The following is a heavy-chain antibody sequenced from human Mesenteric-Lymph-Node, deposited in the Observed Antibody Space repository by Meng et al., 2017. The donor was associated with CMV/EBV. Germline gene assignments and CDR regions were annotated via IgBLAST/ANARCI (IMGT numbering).Heavy chain of an antibody. J-gene: IGHJ6*02. V-gene: IGHV3-48*04. CDR3: ARDRYPYYYYGMDV. D-gene: IGHD1-1*01. CDR2: ISSSSSTI. Sequence: GESLKISCAASGFTLSSYWMSWVRQAPGKGLEWVSYISSSSSTIYYADSVKGRFTISRDNAKNSLYLQMNSLRAEDTAVYYCARDRYPYYYYGMDVWGQGTTVTVSS. CDR1: GFTLSSYW.